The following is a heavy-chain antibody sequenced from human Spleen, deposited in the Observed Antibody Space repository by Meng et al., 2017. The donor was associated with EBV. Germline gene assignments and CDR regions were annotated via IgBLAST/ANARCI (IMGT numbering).Heavy chain of an antibody. CDR2: ISGYNGDT. Sequence: QLHLVQSGSDVKKPCASVKVSCKASGYIFTNYGISRVRQAPGQGLEWMGWISGYNGDTNYAQKFQGRVTMTTDTSTSTAYMELRSLRSDDTAVYYCAKYHGLDYWGQGTLVTVSS. V-gene: IGHV1-18*01. CDR3: AKYHGLDY. D-gene: IGHD5-24*01. CDR1: GYIFTNYG. J-gene: IGHJ4*02.